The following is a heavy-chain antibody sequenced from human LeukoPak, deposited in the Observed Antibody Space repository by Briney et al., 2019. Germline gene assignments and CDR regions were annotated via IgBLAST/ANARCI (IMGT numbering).Heavy chain of an antibody. V-gene: IGHV4-31*03. CDR2: IYYSGST. CDR3: VWTKYGDTRYYYYYMDV. J-gene: IGHJ6*03. Sequence: XQTLSLTCTVSGGSISIGGYYWSWIRQHPGKGLEWIGYIYYSGSTYYNPSLKSRVTISVDTSKNQFSLKLSSVTAADTAVYYCVWTKYGDTRYYYYYMDVWGKGTTVTVSS. CDR1: GGSISIGGYY. D-gene: IGHD4-17*01.